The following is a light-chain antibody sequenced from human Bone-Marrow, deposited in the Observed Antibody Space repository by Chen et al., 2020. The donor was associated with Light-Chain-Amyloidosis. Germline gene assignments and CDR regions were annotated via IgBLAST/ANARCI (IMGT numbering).Light chain of an antibody. CDR1: RHIENY. CDR2: LAS. V-gene: IGKV1-39*01. Sequence: DIRLTQSPSSLSASVGDKITITCRTSRHIENYLNWYQQKPGTAPKLLIFLASRLRSGVPSRFSGRGSGTSFTLTIDNLQPEDFGTYYCQQSYSLPLTFGGGTKV. CDR3: QQSYSLPLT. J-gene: IGKJ4*02.